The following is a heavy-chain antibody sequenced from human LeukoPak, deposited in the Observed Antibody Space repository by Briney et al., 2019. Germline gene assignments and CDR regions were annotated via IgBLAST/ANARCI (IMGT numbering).Heavy chain of an antibody. Sequence: GESLKISCKGSGYSFTSYWTGWVRQMPGKGLEWMGIIYPGDSDTRYSPSFQGQVTISADKSISTAYLQWSSLKASDTAMYYCARRATYYDFWSGYSDWGQGTLVTVSS. J-gene: IGHJ4*02. CDR2: IYPGDSDT. V-gene: IGHV5-51*01. CDR1: GYSFTSYW. CDR3: ARRATYYDFWSGYSD. D-gene: IGHD3-3*01.